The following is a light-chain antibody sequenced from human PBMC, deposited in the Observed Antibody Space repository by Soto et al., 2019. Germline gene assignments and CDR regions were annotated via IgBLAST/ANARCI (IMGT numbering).Light chain of an antibody. CDR2: EVS. V-gene: IGLV2-14*01. Sequence: QSVLTQPASVSGSPGQSITISCTGTSSDVGGLNYVSWYQHHPGNAPKLIIYEVSNRPSGVSDRFSASKSDNTASLTISGLQTEDEAHYYCSSFTISSTWVFGGGTQLTVL. CDR1: SSDVGGLNY. J-gene: IGLJ3*02. CDR3: SSFTISSTWV.